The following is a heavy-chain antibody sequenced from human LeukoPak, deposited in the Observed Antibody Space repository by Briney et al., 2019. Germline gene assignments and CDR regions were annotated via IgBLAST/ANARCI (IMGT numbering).Heavy chain of an antibody. CDR1: GGSLSNYY. CDR2: IYYSGST. Sequence: PSETLSLTCSVSGGSLSNYYWSWIRQSPGKGLEWIGNIYYSGSTNYNPSLKSRVTISVDTSKNQLSLKLSSVTAADTALYFCARAGEYSYASDAFDIWGQGTVVTVSS. D-gene: IGHD4-11*01. V-gene: IGHV4-59*08. J-gene: IGHJ3*02. CDR3: ARAGEYSYASDAFDI.